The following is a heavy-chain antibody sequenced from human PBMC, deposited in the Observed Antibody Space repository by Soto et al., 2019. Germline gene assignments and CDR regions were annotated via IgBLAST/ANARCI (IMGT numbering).Heavy chain of an antibody. CDR2: ISADGRKT. Sequence: QLQLLQSGGGVVQPGRSLRLSCVASGFTFSAFGMHWVRQAPGKGLEWVAVISADGRKTFYADSVKGRFTISRDSPNNALFLDLSSLRGDDTAVYFCAKDRGSWDYYYGMDAWGQGTTVTVSS. D-gene: IGHD3-10*01. CDR3: AKDRGSWDYYYGMDA. J-gene: IGHJ6*02. CDR1: GFTFSAFG. V-gene: IGHV3-30*18.